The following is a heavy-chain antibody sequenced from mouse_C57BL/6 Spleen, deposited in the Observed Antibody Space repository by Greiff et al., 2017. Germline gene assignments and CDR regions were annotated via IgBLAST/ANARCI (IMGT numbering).Heavy chain of an antibody. J-gene: IGHJ1*03. D-gene: IGHD1-1*01. V-gene: IGHV5-4*01. CDR2: ISDGGSYT. Sequence: EVHLVESGGGFVKPGGSLKLSCAASGFTFSSYALSLVRPTPEKRLEWVATISDGGSYTYYPDNVKGRFTISRDNAKNNLYLQMSHLKSEDTAMYYCAITTVVGRYFDVWGTGTTVTVSS. CDR1: GFTFSSYA. CDR3: AITTVVGRYFDV.